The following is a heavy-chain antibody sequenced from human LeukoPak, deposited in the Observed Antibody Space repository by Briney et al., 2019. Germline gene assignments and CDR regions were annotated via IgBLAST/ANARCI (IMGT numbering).Heavy chain of an antibody. V-gene: IGHV3-23*01. CDR2: IGTGRDT. J-gene: IGHJ4*02. D-gene: IGHD3-22*01. CDR3: STTYYYDSSEGY. CDR1: GFTFTTYA. Sequence: GGSLRLSCAASGFTFTTYAMSWVRQAPGKGLEWVSTIGTGRDTYYADSVKGRFTISRDNSKNTLSLQMNSLKTEDTAVYYCSTTYYYDSSEGYWGQGTLVTVSS.